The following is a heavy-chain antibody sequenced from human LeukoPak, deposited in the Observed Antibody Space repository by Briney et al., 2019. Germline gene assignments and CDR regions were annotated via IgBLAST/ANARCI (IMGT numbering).Heavy chain of an antibody. D-gene: IGHD3-22*01. J-gene: IGHJ3*02. CDR2: IYPGDSDT. CDR3: ARSTFSGVRYDSTYGSDAFDI. CDR1: GYSFTSYW. Sequence: GESLKIPCKGSGYSFTSYWIGWVRQMPGKGLEWMGIIYPGDSDTRYSPSFQGQVTISADKSISTAYLQWSSLKASDTAMYYCARSTFSGVRYDSTYGSDAFDIWGQGTMVTVSS. V-gene: IGHV5-51*01.